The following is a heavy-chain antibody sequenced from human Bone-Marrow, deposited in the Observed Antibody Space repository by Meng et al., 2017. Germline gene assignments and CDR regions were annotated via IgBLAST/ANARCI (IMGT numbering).Heavy chain of an antibody. J-gene: IGHJ4*02. D-gene: IGHD2-2*01. CDR3: ARKAGNCISTTCYSLDY. V-gene: IGHV1-69*13. CDR1: GGTFSSYA. CDR2: IIPIFGTA. Sequence: SVKVSCKASGGTFSSYAISWVRQAPGQGLEWMGGIIPIFGTANYAQKFQGRVTITADESTSTAYMELSSLRSEDTAVYFCARKAGNCISTTCYSLDYWGQGTLVTVSS.